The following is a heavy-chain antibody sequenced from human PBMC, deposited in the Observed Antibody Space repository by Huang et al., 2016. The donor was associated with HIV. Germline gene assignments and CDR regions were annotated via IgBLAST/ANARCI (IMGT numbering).Heavy chain of an antibody. CDR2: INTGKGNT. J-gene: IGHJ3*02. CDR3: ARVLWFGATLDGFDI. V-gene: IGHV1-3*04. Sequence: QVNLVQSGAEVKKPGASVKVSCKASGYTFNTYGIHWVRQAPGQRLEWMGWINTGKGNTKYSQNVQGRLTITRDTFATTVYMDRSSLTSEDTAVYYCARVLWFGATLDGFDIWGQGTTVTVSS. CDR1: GYTFNTYG. D-gene: IGHD3-10*01.